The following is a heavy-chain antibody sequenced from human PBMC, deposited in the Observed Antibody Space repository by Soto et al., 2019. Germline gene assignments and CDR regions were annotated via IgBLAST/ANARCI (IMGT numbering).Heavy chain of an antibody. CDR1: GGSISSSSSY. Sequence: PSETLSLTCTVSGGSISSSSSYWGWVRQPPGKGLEWIGSIYYSGSTYYNPSLKRRVTISVDTSKNQFSLRLSSVTAEDTAVYYCVKHKDRNCFDPWGQGTLVTVSS. CDR3: VKHKDRNCFDP. CDR2: IYYSGST. J-gene: IGHJ5*02. V-gene: IGHV4-39*01.